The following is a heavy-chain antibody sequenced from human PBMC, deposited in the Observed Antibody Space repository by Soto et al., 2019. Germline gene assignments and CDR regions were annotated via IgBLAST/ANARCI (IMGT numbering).Heavy chain of an antibody. J-gene: IGHJ4*02. CDR2: ISSSGSTI. V-gene: IGHV3-48*03. CDR3: ARGGTVTAFDY. Sequence: PGGSLRLSCAASGFTFSSYEMNWVRQAPGKGLEWVSYISSSGSTIYYADSVKGRFTISRDNAKNSLYLQMNSLRAEDTAVYYCARGGTVTAFDYWGQGTLVTVSS. CDR1: GFTFSSYE. D-gene: IGHD2-21*02.